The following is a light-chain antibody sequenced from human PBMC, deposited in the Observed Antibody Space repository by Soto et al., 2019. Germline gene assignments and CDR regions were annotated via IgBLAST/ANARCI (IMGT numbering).Light chain of an antibody. CDR2: GAS. Sequence: EIVMTQFPDSLCVSPGESATLSCRASQSVGTTLAWYQQKPGQAPRLIIYGASTRASGCPPRFRGSGSGTDFTLNINYLRSEDIAVYFCQQYKEYVTFGGGTKVEV. CDR3: QQYKEYVT. CDR1: QSVGTT. J-gene: IGKJ4*01. V-gene: IGKV3D-15*01.